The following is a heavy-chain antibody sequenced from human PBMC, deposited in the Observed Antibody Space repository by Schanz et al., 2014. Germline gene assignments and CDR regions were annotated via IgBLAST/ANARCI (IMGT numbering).Heavy chain of an antibody. CDR1: GFTLSSYA. CDR3: ARDLEGYDGGGGGFDP. D-gene: IGHD2-21*01. V-gene: IGHV3-30-3*01. Sequence: GQLAESGGGLVQPGGSLRLSCAAYGFTLSSYAMHWVRQAPAKGLEWVAVISYDGRNKYYADSVKGRFTISRDNSKNTLYLQMNSLRAEDTAVYYCARDLEGYDGGGGGFDPWGQGTLVTVSS. J-gene: IGHJ5*02. CDR2: ISYDGRNK.